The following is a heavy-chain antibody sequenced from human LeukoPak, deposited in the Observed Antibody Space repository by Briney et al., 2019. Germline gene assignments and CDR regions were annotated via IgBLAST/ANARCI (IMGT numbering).Heavy chain of an antibody. D-gene: IGHD2-15*01. CDR1: GFTFSSYW. J-gene: IGHJ4*02. CDR3: VRYSRGVGAASDY. CDR2: IKQDGSEK. Sequence: GGSLRLSCAASGFTFSSYWMSWVRQAPGKGLEWVANIKQDGSEKYYVDSVKGRFTISRDNAKNSLYLQMNSLRAEDTAVYYCVRYSRGVGAASDYWGQGTLVTVSS. V-gene: IGHV3-7*01.